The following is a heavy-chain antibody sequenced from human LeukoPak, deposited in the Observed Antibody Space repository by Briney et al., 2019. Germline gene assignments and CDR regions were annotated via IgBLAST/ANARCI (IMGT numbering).Heavy chain of an antibody. V-gene: IGHV3-11*01. Sequence: GGSLRLSCAASGFTFSDYYMSWIRQAPGKGLEWVPYISSSGSTIYYADSVKGRFTISRDNAKNSLYLQMNSLRAEDTAVYYCARGPAMVSDYYYGMDVWGQGTTVTVSS. J-gene: IGHJ6*02. CDR3: ARGPAMVSDYYYGMDV. D-gene: IGHD5-18*01. CDR1: GFTFSDYY. CDR2: ISSSGSTI.